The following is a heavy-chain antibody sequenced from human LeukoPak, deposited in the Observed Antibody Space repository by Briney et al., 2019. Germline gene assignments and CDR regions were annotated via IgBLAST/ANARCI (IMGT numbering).Heavy chain of an antibody. Sequence: ASVKVSCKASGGTFSSYAISWVRQAPGQGLEWMGRIIPILGIANYAQKFQGRVTITADKSTSTAYMELSSLRSEDTAVYYCARDLGVAGPNWFDPWGQGTLVTVSS. J-gene: IGHJ5*02. CDR1: GGTFSSYA. CDR3: ARDLGVAGPNWFDP. D-gene: IGHD6-19*01. CDR2: IIPILGIA. V-gene: IGHV1-69*04.